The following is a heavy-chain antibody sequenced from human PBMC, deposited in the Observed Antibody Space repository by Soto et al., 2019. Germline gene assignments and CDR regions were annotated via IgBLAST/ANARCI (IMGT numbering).Heavy chain of an antibody. CDR3: SKWDGYGDS. CDR2: LSVGGDRT. CDR1: GFTFSTNS. J-gene: IGHJ5*01. D-gene: IGHD5-12*01. V-gene: IGHV3-23*01. Sequence: GGALRLSCAAFGFTFSTNSMAWARQTPGKGLEWVSGLSVGGDRTFYLESVKGRFTISSDTSKNVVYLQMNSLRADDTAVYFRSKWDGYGDSWGQATLVTVSS.